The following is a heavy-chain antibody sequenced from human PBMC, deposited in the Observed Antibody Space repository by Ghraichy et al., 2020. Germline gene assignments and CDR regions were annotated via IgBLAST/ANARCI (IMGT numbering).Heavy chain of an antibody. J-gene: IGHJ5*02. V-gene: IGHV3-23*01. Sequence: GGSLRLSCAASGFSFSTSAMNWVRQAPGKGLEWVSGISGGGYTYYADSVKGRFTISRDNSKNTLYLQMNSLRAEETALYSCAGDYTGGAYGDYVPSTGWFDPWGQGTLVTVSS. CDR3: AGDYTGGAYGDYVPSTGWFDP. CDR2: ISGGGYT. D-gene: IGHD4-17*01. CDR1: GFSFSTSA.